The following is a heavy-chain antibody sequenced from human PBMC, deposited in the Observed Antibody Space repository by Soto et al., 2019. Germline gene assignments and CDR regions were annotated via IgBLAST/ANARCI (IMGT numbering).Heavy chain of an antibody. CDR2: VNPDESTT. J-gene: IGHJ5*02. CDR1: KFSFSGYW. D-gene: IGHD1-26*01. V-gene: IGHV3-74*01. CDR3: AKVASGSYDWFDP. Sequence: EVQLVESGGGLVQPGGSLRLSCAASKFSFSGYWMHWVRQAPGKGLMWVSRVNPDESTTTYADSVKGRFTISRDNAKNTVFLQMNSLRADDTAVHYCAKVASGSYDWFDPWGQGTLVTVSS.